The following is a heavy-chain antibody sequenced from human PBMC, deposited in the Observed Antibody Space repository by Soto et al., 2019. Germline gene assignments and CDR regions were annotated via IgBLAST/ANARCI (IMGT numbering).Heavy chain of an antibody. J-gene: IGHJ6*02. V-gene: IGHV5-51*01. CDR1: GYSFTIYW. Sequence: GESLKISCKGSGYSFTIYWIGWGRQMPGKGLEWMGIIYPGDSDTRYSPSFQGQVTISADKSISTAYLQWSSLKASDTAMYYCARNKGRSSRYYYGMDVWGQGTTVTVSS. D-gene: IGHD6-6*01. CDR3: ARNKGRSSRYYYGMDV. CDR2: IYPGDSDT.